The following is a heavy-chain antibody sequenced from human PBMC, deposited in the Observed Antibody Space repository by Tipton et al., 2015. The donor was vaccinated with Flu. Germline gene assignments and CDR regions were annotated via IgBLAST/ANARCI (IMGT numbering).Heavy chain of an antibody. V-gene: IGHV1-18*01. D-gene: IGHD2-2*01. CDR1: GYTFTSYG. J-gene: IGHJ4*02. CDR2: ISPYTDNT. CDR3: ARDMPQGIVVIPPAKRFDH. Sequence: QSGAEVKKPGASVKVSCKTSGYTFTSYGVSWVRQAPGQGLEWMGWISPYTDNTIYAQKFQGRVTMTIDTSTSTAYMEVRSLRFDDTAVYYCARDMPQGIVVIPPAKRFDHWGQGTLVTVSS.